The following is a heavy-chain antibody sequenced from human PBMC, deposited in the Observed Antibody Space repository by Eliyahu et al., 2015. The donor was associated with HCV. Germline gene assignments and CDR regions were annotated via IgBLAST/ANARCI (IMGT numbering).Heavy chain of an antibody. CDR1: GFXFSSYS. Sequence: EVQLVESGGGLVKPGGSLRLSCAASGFXFSSYSXNWVRXAPGKGLGWVSSISSSSSYIYYADSVKGRFTISRDNAKNSLYLQMNSLRAEDTAVYYCARYRYCSSTSCYVGDYYYYGMDVWGQGTTVTVSS. J-gene: IGHJ6*02. CDR2: ISSSSSYI. V-gene: IGHV3-21*01. D-gene: IGHD2-2*01. CDR3: ARYRYCSSTSCYVGDYYYYGMDV.